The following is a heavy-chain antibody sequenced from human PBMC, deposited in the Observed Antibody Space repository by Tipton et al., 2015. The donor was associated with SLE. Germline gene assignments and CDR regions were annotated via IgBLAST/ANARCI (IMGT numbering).Heavy chain of an antibody. V-gene: IGHV4-4*07. CDR1: GGSIISYY. CDR3: ARVFDWYHAFDI. CDR2: IYTSGST. D-gene: IGHD3-9*01. J-gene: IGHJ3*02. Sequence: TLSLTCTVSGGSIISYYWSWIRQPAGKGLEWIGRIYTSGSTNYNPSLKSRVTMSVDTSKNQFSLKLSSVTAADTAVYYCARVFDWYHAFDIWGQGTLVTVSS.